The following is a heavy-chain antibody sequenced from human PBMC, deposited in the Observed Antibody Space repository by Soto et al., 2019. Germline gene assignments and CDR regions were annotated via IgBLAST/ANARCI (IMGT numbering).Heavy chain of an antibody. CDR3: ARDRSSGWYSNYYYGMDV. J-gene: IGHJ6*02. CDR2: ISAYNGNT. CDR1: GYTFTSYG. V-gene: IGHV1-18*01. Sequence: ASVKVSCKASGYTFTSYGISWVRQAPGQGLEWMGWISAYNGNTNYAQKLQGRVTMTTDTSTSTAYMERRSLRSDDTAVYYCARDRSSGWYSNYYYGMDVWGQGTTVTVSS. D-gene: IGHD6-19*01.